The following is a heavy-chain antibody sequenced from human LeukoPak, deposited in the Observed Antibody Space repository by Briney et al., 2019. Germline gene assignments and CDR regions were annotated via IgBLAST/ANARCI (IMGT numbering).Heavy chain of an antibody. V-gene: IGHV3-30*18. CDR3: AKDHMTRYDYGDSFNYYYGMDV. J-gene: IGHJ6*02. D-gene: IGHD4-17*01. Sequence: GGSLRLSCAASGFTFSSYGMHWVRQAPGKGLEWVAVISYDGSNKYYADSVRGRFTISRDNCKNTLYLQMNSLRAEDTAVYYCAKDHMTRYDYGDSFNYYYGMDVWGQGTTVTVSS. CDR2: ISYDGSNK. CDR1: GFTFSSYG.